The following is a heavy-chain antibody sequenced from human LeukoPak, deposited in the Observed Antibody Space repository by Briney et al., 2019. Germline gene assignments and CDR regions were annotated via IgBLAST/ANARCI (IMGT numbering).Heavy chain of an antibody. CDR2: IIPIFGTA. CDR3: ARVDLGVVITYYYGMDV. Sequence: SVKVSCKDSGGTFSSYAISWVRQAPGQGLEWMGGIIPIFGTANYAQKFQGRVTITADESTSTAYMELSSLRSEDTAVYYCARVDLGVVITYYYGMDVWGQGTTVTVSS. CDR1: GGTFSSYA. V-gene: IGHV1-69*13. D-gene: IGHD3-3*01. J-gene: IGHJ6*02.